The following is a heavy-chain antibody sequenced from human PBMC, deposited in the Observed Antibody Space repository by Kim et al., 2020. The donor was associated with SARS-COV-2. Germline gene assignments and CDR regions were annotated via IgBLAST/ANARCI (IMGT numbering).Heavy chain of an antibody. CDR3: ASTVSNWNYVYFDY. J-gene: IGHJ4*02. Sequence: NPYRKSRITISVDTSKNQFSLKLSSVTAADTAVYYCASTVSNWNYVYFDYWGQGTLVTVSS. V-gene: IGHV4-31*02. D-gene: IGHD1-7*01.